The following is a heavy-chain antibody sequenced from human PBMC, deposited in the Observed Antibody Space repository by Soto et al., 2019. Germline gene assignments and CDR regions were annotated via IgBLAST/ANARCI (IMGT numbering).Heavy chain of an antibody. V-gene: IGHV1-2*04. D-gene: IGHD3-3*01. Sequence: GASVKVSCKASGYTFTGYYMHWVRQAPGQGLEWMGWINPNSGGTNYAQKFQGWVTMTRDASISTAYMELSRLRSDDTAVYYYAREGGLRFLEWLNYYGMDVWGQGTTVTVSS. CDR2: INPNSGGT. CDR1: GYTFTGYY. J-gene: IGHJ6*02. CDR3: AREGGLRFLEWLNYYGMDV.